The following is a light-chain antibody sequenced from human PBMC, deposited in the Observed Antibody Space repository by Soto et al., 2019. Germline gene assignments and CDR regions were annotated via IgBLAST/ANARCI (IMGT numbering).Light chain of an antibody. J-gene: IGKJ1*01. V-gene: IGKV3-20*01. Sequence: EIVMTQSPATLSVSPGERATLSCRASQSVSSSYLAWYQQKPGQAPRLLIYGASSRATGIPDRFSGSGSGTDFTLTISRLEPEDFAVYYCQQYGSSRTFGQGTKVHIK. CDR1: QSVSSSY. CDR2: GAS. CDR3: QQYGSSRT.